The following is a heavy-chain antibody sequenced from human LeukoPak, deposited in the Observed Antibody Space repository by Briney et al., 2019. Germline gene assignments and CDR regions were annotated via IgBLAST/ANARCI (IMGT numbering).Heavy chain of an antibody. J-gene: IGHJ5*02. CDR3: ARAASTVVPAASFDP. CDR2: MNPNRGNT. CDR1: GYTFTSYD. Sequence: GASVKVSCKASGYTFTSYDINWVRQATGQGLEWMGWMNPNRGNTGYAQKFQGRVTMTRNTSISTAYMELSSLRSEDTAVYYCARAASTVVPAASFDPWGQGTLVTVSS. V-gene: IGHV1-8*01. D-gene: IGHD2-2*01.